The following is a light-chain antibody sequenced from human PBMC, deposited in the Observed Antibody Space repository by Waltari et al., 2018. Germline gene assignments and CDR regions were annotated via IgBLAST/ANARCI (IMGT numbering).Light chain of an antibody. CDR1: QSVFNY. Sequence: VLTQSPATLSLSAGERATLSCRASQSVFNYLAWYQQKRGQAPRLLIYDTSKRATGIPARFSGSGSGTDFTLTISNLDADDFALYYCQQGSILPLTFGGGTKVEIK. J-gene: IGKJ4*01. CDR2: DTS. V-gene: IGKV3-11*01. CDR3: QQGSILPLT.